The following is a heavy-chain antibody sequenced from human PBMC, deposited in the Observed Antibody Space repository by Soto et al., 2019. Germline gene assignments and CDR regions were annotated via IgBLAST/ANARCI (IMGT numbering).Heavy chain of an antibody. D-gene: IGHD6-13*01. CDR3: ARDSKLSGSRYLGRQSLGWFDP. V-gene: IGHV1-69*06. J-gene: IGHJ5*02. CDR1: GGTFSSYA. Sequence: QVQLVQSGAEVKKPGSSVKVSCKASGGTFSSYAISWVRQAPGQGLEWMGGIIPIFGTANYAQKFQGRVTITADKSTSTAYMELSSLRSEDTAVYYCARDSKLSGSRYLGRQSLGWFDPWGQGTLVTVSS. CDR2: IIPIFGTA.